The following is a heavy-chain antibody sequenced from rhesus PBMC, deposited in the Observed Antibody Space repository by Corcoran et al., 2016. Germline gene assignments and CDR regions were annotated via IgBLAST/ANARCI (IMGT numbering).Heavy chain of an antibody. J-gene: IGHJ4*01. CDR2: ITDFGSN. CDR1: GGSISSGYHYY. D-gene: IGHD4-17*01. CDR3: VRGTMVAYFFDD. Sequence: QVQLQESGPRLVKPSETLSLSCAVSGGSISSGYHYYWSLICQPPGKGLEWIGYITDFGSNSSNPSLKSRVTSSRDTAKNQFSLRLTSVTAAYTALYSCVRGTMVAYFFDDWGQGVLVTVAS. V-gene: IGHV4-122*02.